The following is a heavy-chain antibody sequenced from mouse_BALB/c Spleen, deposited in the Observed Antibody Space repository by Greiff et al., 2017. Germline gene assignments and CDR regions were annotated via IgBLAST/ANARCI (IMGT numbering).Heavy chain of an antibody. CDR2: ISSGSSTI. CDR1: GFTFSSFG. D-gene: IGHD1-1*01. CDR3: ARSYGSSFDY. V-gene: IGHV5-17*02. Sequence: EVQLMESGGGLVQPGGSRKLSCAASGFTFSSFGMHWVRQAPEKGLEWVAYISSGSSTIYYADTVKGRFTISRDNPKNTLFLQMTSLRSEDTAMYYCARSYGSSFDYWGQGTTLTVSS. J-gene: IGHJ2*01.